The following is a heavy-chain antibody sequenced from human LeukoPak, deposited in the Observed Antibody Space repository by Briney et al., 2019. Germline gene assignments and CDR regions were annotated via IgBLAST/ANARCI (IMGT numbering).Heavy chain of an antibody. CDR2: INQGGSEK. CDR1: GFTFSSYW. J-gene: IGHJ4*02. V-gene: IGHV3-7*01. Sequence: GGSLRLSCAASGFTFSSYWMSWVRQAPGKGLEWVANINQGGSEKYYVDSVEGRFTISRDNTRKSLYLQMNSLRADDTALYYCARGGYSSGSGSYFVYWGQGTLVTVSS. CDR3: ARGGYSSGSGSYFVY. D-gene: IGHD3-10*01.